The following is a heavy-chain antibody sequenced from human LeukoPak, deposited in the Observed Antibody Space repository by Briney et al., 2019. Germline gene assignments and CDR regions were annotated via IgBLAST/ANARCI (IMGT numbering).Heavy chain of an antibody. D-gene: IGHD3-10*01. V-gene: IGHV3-23*01. CDR1: GFTFSHFA. J-gene: IGHJ4*02. Sequence: PGGSLRLSCAASGFTFSHFAMSWVRQVPGKGLHWVSTISGSGNKTYDADSVKGRFTISRDNSKNTLYLQMTGLRAEDTAVYYCAKLKRVGIAPFDDWGQGTLVTVSS. CDR2: ISGSGNKT. CDR3: AKLKRVGIAPFDD.